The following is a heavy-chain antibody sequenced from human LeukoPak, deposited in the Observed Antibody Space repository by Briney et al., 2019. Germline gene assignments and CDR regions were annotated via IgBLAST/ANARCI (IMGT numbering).Heavy chain of an antibody. J-gene: IGHJ5*02. V-gene: IGHV1-2*02. Sequence: GASVKVSCKATGYTFTCYYMHWVRQAPGQGLEWMGWINPNSGGTNYAQKFQGRVTMTRDTSISTAYMELSRLRSDDTAVYYCARVAVAGTDNWFDPWGQGTLVTVSS. CDR1: GYTFTCYY. CDR2: INPNSGGT. CDR3: ARVAVAGTDNWFDP. D-gene: IGHD6-19*01.